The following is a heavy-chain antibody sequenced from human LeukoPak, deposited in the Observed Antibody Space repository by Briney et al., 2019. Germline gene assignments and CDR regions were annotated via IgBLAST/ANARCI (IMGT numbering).Heavy chain of an antibody. CDR3: ARTPRYDFWSGYLFDY. V-gene: IGHV1-18*01. Sequence: GASVKVSCKASGYTFTTYGVGWVRQAPGQGLEWMGWISAYTGDTSYAQKLQGGVTMTTDTSTSTAYMELRSLRSDDTAVYYCARTPRYDFWSGYLFDYWGQGTLVTVSS. J-gene: IGHJ4*02. CDR2: ISAYTGDT. D-gene: IGHD3-3*01. CDR1: GYTFTTYG.